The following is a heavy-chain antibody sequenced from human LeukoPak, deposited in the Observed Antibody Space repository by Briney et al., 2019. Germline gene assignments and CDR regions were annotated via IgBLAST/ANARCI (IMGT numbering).Heavy chain of an antibody. V-gene: IGHV1-2*02. J-gene: IGHJ4*02. Sequence: ASVKVSCKASGYTFTYYYVHWVRQAPGQGLEWMGCISPNSGGTHYAQKFQGRVTMTRDTSISTAYMELRSLRSDDTAVYYCARDPSNTSGRYAYFDYWGQGTLVTVSS. CDR1: GYTFTYYY. CDR3: ARDPSNTSGRYAYFDY. CDR2: ISPNSGGT. D-gene: IGHD6-19*01.